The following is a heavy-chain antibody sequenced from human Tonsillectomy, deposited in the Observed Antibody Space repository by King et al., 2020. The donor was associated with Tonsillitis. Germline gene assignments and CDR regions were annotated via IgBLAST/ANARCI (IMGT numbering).Heavy chain of an antibody. CDR3: ARAYYYATSRTPDY. V-gene: IGHV3-33*05. J-gene: IGHJ4*02. CDR1: GFTFSTYG. Sequence: HVQLVESGGGVVQPGRSLRLSCAASGFTFSTYGIHWVRQAPGKGLEWVALISYDGSNKYYADPVRGRFTISRDTSKNTVYLQMNSLRAEDTAVYYCARAYYYATSRTPDYWGQGTLITVSS. D-gene: IGHD3-22*01. CDR2: ISYDGSNK.